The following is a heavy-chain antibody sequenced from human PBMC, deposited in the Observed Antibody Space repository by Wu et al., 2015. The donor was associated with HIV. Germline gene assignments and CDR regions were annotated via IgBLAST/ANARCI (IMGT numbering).Heavy chain of an antibody. CDR3: ARGHYYDSSSSPMY. CDR2: ISAYNGNT. CDR1: GYIFSDYG. Sequence: QVQLVQSGAEVKKPGASVKVACKGSGYIFSDYGINWVRQAPGQGLEWMGWISAYNGNTKYSQKFQGRVTMTTETSTSTAYMELRSLRSDDTAVYFCARGHYYDSSSSPMYWGLGTLVTVSS. J-gene: IGHJ4*02. D-gene: IGHD3-22*01. V-gene: IGHV1-18*01.